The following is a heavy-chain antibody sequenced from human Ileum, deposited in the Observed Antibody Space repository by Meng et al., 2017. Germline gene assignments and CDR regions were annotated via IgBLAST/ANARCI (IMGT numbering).Heavy chain of an antibody. CDR1: GASVSGKDAT. CDR3: ARLVGSSWLHD. CDR2: TFYRAKWIS. J-gene: IGHJ4*02. D-gene: IGHD3-9*01. Sequence: QVQRPQCGPGLVKPSTTFSLTCAISGASVSGKDATWDWLRQSQCRGLEWLRRTFYRAKWISDYAVSLESSITITPDTSKNIFILQLNSVSTADKVIYYSARLVGSSWLHDWGQGTLVTVSS. V-gene: IGHV6-1*01.